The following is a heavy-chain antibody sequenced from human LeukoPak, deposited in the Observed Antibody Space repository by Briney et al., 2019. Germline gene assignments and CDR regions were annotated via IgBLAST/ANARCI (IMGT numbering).Heavy chain of an antibody. Sequence: ASVKVSCKASGYTFTSYGISWVRQAPGQGLEWMGWISAYNGNTNYAQKLQGRVTMTTDTSTSTAYMELRSLRSDATAVYYCARDPGDIVVVVAAADFDYWGKGTLVTVSS. D-gene: IGHD2-15*01. CDR1: GYTFTSYG. J-gene: IGHJ4*02. V-gene: IGHV1-18*01. CDR2: ISAYNGNT. CDR3: ARDPGDIVVVVAAADFDY.